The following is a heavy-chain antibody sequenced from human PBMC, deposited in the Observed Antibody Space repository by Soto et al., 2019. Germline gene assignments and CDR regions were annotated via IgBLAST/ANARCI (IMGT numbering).Heavy chain of an antibody. CDR3: AQCIDGYKSYWYFDL. J-gene: IGHJ2*01. Sequence: QVQLVQSGAEVKKPGSSVKVSCKASGGTFSSYAISWVRQAPGQGLEWMGGIIPIFGTANYAQKFQGRVTITADEPTGSAYMELSRLRSEDTAVYYCAQCIDGYKSYWYFDLWGGGTLVTVS. V-gene: IGHV1-69*12. D-gene: IGHD5-12*01. CDR1: GGTFSSYA. CDR2: IIPIFGTA.